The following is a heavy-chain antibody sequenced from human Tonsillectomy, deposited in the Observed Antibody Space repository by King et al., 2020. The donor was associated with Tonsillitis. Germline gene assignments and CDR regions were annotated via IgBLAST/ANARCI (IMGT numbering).Heavy chain of an antibody. CDR2: ISGSDDI. CDR3: AKGIGYKNNYFDY. CDR1: GFLFSNYA. V-gene: IGHV3-23*01. Sequence: VQLQESGGGLVQPGGSLRLSCAASGFLFSNYAMSWVRQAPGKGLEGVSGISGSDDIYYTDSVKGRFTISRDNSKNTLYLQMNSLSVEDSAVYYCAKGIGYKNNYFDYWGQGTLVSVSS. J-gene: IGHJ4*02. D-gene: IGHD1-26*01.